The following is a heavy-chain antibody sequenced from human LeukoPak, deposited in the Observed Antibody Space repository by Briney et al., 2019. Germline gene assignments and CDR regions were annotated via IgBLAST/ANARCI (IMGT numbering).Heavy chain of an antibody. D-gene: IGHD3-10*01. Sequence: PGGSLRLSCAASGFTFSSYAMSWVRQAPGKGLEWVSAISGSGGSTYYADSVKGRFTISRDNSKNTLYLQMNSLRAEDTAVYYCAKGSYGSGSYPPYYGMDVWGQGTTVTVSS. CDR3: AKGSYGSGSYPPYYGMDV. CDR2: ISGSGGST. J-gene: IGHJ6*02. V-gene: IGHV3-23*01. CDR1: GFTFSSYA.